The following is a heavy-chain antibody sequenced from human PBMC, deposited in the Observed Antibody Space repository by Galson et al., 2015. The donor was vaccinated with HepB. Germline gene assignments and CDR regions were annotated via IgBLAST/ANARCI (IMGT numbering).Heavy chain of an antibody. Sequence: SLRLSCAASGFTFSGYGMHWVRQALDKGLEWVAVISHDGSNRYYADSVKGRFTISRDNSKNTLYLQMNSLRVEDTAVYYCAKVVTSGRLYFGYMDVWGKGTTVTVSS. J-gene: IGHJ6*03. CDR3: AKVVTSGRLYFGYMDV. CDR1: GFTFSGYG. D-gene: IGHD2-21*02. CDR2: ISHDGSNR. V-gene: IGHV3-30*19.